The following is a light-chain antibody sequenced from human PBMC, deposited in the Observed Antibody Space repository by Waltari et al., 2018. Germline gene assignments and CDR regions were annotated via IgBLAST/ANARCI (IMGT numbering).Light chain of an antibody. CDR3: QQNYDTPYS. J-gene: IGKJ2*03. CDR1: QTITTY. V-gene: IGKV1-39*01. CDR2: AAS. Sequence: DIQRTQSPTSMSASVGDRVTLTCRASQTITTYLIWYQHKPGRAPRLLIYAASTLQSGVPSRFSGSGSGTDFTLTISTLQPEDFATYYCQQNYDTPYSFGQGTNLEIK.